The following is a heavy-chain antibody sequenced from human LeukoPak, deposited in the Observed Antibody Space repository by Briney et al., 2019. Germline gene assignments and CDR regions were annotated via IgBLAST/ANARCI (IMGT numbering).Heavy chain of an antibody. V-gene: IGHV4-59*01. Sequence: SPTLSLTCTVSAGSISSYYWGWTRQPPGQGMEFNWYIYYSTSTNYTPSLKGRVTISIDTSKSHFSLKLSSVTAADTAVYYCARVHGGHSLRPFDIWGQGTMVTVSS. D-gene: IGHD4-23*01. J-gene: IGHJ3*02. CDR1: AGSISSYY. CDR2: IYYSTST. CDR3: ARVHGGHSLRPFDI.